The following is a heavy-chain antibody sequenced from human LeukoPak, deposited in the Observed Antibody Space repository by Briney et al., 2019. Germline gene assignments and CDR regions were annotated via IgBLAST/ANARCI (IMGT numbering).Heavy chain of an antibody. CDR2: ISSSSSTI. CDR1: GFTFSSHI. V-gene: IGHV3-48*04. J-gene: IGHJ6*02. CDR3: ARGRGGGYYYGLDV. Sequence: GGSLRLSCAASGFTFSSHIMNWVRQAPGKGLEWVSYISSSSSTIYYADSVKGRFTISRDNAKNSLYLQMNSLRAEDTAVYYCARGRGGGYYYGLDVWGQGTTVTVSS. D-gene: IGHD2-21*01.